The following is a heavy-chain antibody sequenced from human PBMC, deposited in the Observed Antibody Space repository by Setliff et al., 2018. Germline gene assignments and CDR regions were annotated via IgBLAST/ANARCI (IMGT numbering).Heavy chain of an antibody. CDR2: IYYSGAT. D-gene: IGHD3-22*01. CDR1: GDSINPYY. V-gene: IGHV4-59*01. CDR3: ARYRNYFDSSGQTQYYFDY. J-gene: IGHJ4*02. Sequence: KPSETLSLTCSVSGDSINPYYWTWIRQPPGKGLEWIGFIYYSGATTYNPSLKSRVTISVDTSKNQFSLNLNSVTAADTAVYYCARYRNYFDSSGQTQYYFDYWGQGTLVTVSS.